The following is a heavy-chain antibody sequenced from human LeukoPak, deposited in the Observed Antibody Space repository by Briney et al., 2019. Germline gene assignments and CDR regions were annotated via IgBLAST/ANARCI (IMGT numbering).Heavy chain of an antibody. V-gene: IGHV1-8*01. CDR2: MNPNSGNT. D-gene: IGHD4-17*01. CDR1: GYTFTGYD. CDR3: ASRGHDYGDSPYDY. Sequence: ASVKVSCKASGYTFTGYDINWVRQATGQGLEWMGWMNPNSGNTGYAQKFQGRVTMTRNTSISTAYMELSSLRSEDTAVYYCASRGHDYGDSPYDYWGQGTLVTVSS. J-gene: IGHJ4*02.